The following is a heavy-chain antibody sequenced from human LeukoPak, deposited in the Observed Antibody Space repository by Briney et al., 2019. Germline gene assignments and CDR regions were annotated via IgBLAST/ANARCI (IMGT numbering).Heavy chain of an antibody. J-gene: IGHJ4*02. V-gene: IGHV4-4*02. D-gene: IGHD3-3*01. Sequence: NPSETLSLTCAVSGGSVTSTNWWTWVRQRPGKGLEWIGEVHLDGRTNYNPSLTGRLTLSVDLYENHISLKLTSVTAADTAVYYCAREGGFYRPLDYLGQGTLVTVSS. CDR3: AREGGFYRPLDY. CDR2: VHLDGRT. CDR1: GGSVTSTNW.